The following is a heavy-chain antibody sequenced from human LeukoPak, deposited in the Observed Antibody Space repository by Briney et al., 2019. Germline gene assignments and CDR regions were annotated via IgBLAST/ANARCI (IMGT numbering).Heavy chain of an antibody. CDR1: GFTFRDYG. V-gene: IGHV3-49*04. CDR2: TRSRIYGGAP. CDR3: ARGQTVSGAKYYFDF. J-gene: IGHJ4*02. D-gene: IGHD3-10*01. Sequence: GGSLRLSCLTSGFTFRDYGLGWVRQAPGMGLEWVSFTRSRIYGGAPEYPASVRGRFSVSRDDSESIAYLQMNNLKSEDTAVYYCARGQTVSGAKYYFDFWSPGTLVTVSS.